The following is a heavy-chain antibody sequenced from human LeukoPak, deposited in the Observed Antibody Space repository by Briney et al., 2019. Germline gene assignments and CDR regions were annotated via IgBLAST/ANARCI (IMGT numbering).Heavy chain of an antibody. D-gene: IGHD6-13*01. CDR2: IYTSGST. CDR3: ARDTGIAAARRYFDY. Sequence: SETLSLTCTVSGGSISSYYWSWIRQPAGKGLEWIGRIYTSGSTNYNPSLKSRVTMSVDTSKNQFSLKLSSVTAADTAVYYCARDTGIAAARRYFDYWGQGTLVTVSS. V-gene: IGHV4-4*07. CDR1: GGSISSYY. J-gene: IGHJ4*02.